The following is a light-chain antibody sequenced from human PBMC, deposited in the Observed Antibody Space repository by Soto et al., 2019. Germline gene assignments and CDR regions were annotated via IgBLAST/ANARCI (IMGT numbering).Light chain of an antibody. Sequence: SYELTQPPSVSVAPGKTARITCGGNNIGTKSVHWYQQKPGQAPVLVIYRDSDRPSGIPERFSGSNSGNTATLTISRVEAGHEALYYCQVWDSSSDHVVFGGGTKLTVL. V-gene: IGLV3-21*04. CDR3: QVWDSSSDHVV. CDR2: RDS. CDR1: NIGTKS. J-gene: IGLJ2*01.